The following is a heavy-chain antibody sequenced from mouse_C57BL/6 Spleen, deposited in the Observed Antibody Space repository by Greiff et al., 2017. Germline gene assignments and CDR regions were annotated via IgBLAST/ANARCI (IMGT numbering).Heavy chain of an antibody. CDR1: GYTFTSYW. CDR3: ARKGYYGSSF. V-gene: IGHV1-50*01. CDR2: IDPSDSYT. D-gene: IGHD1-1*01. Sequence: QVQLKQPGAELVKPGASVKLSCKASGYTFTSYWMQWVKQRPGQGLEWIGEIDPSDSYTNYNQKFKGKATLTVDTSSSTAYMQLSSLTSEDSAVYYCARKGYYGSSFWGQGTLVTVSA. J-gene: IGHJ3*01.